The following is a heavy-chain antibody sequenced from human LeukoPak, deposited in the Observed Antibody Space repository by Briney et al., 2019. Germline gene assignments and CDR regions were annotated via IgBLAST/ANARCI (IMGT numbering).Heavy chain of an antibody. J-gene: IGHJ5*02. CDR1: GGSISSYY. CDR2: IYYSGST. Sequence: SETLSLTCTVSGGSISSYYWGWIRQPPGKGLEWIGYIYYSGSTNYNPSLKSRVTISVDTSKNQFSLKLSSVTAADTAVYYCARHSPYSSSWYGWFDPWGQGTLVTVSS. D-gene: IGHD6-13*01. CDR3: ARHSPYSSSWYGWFDP. V-gene: IGHV4-59*08.